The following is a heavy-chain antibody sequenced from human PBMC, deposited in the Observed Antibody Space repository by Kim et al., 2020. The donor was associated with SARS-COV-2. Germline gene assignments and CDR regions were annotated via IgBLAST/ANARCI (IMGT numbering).Heavy chain of an antibody. D-gene: IGHD5-12*01. Sequence: GGSLRLSCAASGFTFSSYAMSWVRQAPGKGLEWVSSITDSGGSTSYAASVKGRFTISRDNSKNTLYLQMNSLRAEDTALYYCAKSGQLDNWGQGTLVNVSS. CDR3: AKSGQLDN. CDR2: ITDSGGST. CDR1: GFTFSSYA. J-gene: IGHJ4*02. V-gene: IGHV3-23*01.